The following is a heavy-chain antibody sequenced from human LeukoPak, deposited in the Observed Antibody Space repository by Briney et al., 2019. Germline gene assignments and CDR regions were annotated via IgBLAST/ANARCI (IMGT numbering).Heavy chain of an antibody. CDR1: GLTFRITW. CDR2: MNGEGTTI. V-gene: IGHV3-74*01. J-gene: IGHJ4*02. Sequence: GGSLRLSCATSGLTFRITWMHWVRQAPGKGLMWVSRMNGEGTTIDYADSVKGRFTVSRDYAKNTLFLQMNNLRTEDTALYFCATARNFRFEYWGQGSLVIVSA. CDR3: ATARNFRFEY. D-gene: IGHD1-7*01.